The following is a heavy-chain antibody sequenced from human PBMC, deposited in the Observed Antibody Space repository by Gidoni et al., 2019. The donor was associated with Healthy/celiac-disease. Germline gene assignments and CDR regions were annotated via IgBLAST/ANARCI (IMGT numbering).Heavy chain of an antibody. CDR2: ISAYIGST. V-gene: IGHV1-18*01. CDR1: GYTFTSYG. CDR3: ARDRWSNYVSSPDYYCGMDV. Sequence: QVQLVQSGAEVKKPGASVKVSCKASGYTFTSYGISWVRQAPGQGLEWMGWISAYIGSTSYAHELPSKVTMITDTSTSTAYMELRILCSDDTAVYYGARDRWSNYVSSPDYYCGMDVWGQGTTVTVSS. D-gene: IGHD3-10*01. J-gene: IGHJ6*02.